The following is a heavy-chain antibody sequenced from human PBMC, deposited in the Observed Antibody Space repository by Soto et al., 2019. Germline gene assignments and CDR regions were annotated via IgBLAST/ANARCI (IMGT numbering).Heavy chain of an antibody. J-gene: IGHJ6*02. Sequence: QVQLVQSGAEVKKPGSSVKVSCKASGGTFRSYAISWVRQAPGQGLEWMGGIIPIFGTANYAQKFQCRLTITADESTSTAYMELSSLRSEDTAVYYCARVFDCSGGSCYSYYYYGMDVWGQGTTVTVSS. CDR1: GGTFRSYA. D-gene: IGHD2-15*01. V-gene: IGHV1-69*01. CDR2: IIPIFGTA. CDR3: ARVFDCSGGSCYSYYYYGMDV.